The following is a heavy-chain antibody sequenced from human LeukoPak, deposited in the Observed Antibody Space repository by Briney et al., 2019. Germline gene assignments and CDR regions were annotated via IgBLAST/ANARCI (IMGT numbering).Heavy chain of an antibody. CDR2: IKQDGSEK. D-gene: IGHD6-19*01. CDR1: GFTFSSYW. CDR3: ARVAAYYYYMDV. V-gene: IGHV3-7*01. Sequence: PGGSLRLSCAASGFTFSSYWMSWVRQAPGKGLEWVANIKQDGSEKHYVDSVKGRFTISRDNAKNSLYLQMNSLGAEDTAVYYCARVAAYYYYMDVWGKGTTVTVSS. J-gene: IGHJ6*03.